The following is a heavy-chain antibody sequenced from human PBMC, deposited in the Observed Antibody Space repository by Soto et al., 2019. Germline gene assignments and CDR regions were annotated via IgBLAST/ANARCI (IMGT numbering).Heavy chain of an antibody. D-gene: IGHD2-15*01. Sequence: QVQLVQSGAEVKKPGSSVKVSCKASGGTFSSYAISWVRQAPGQGLEWMGGIIPIFGTANYAQKFQGRVTITEDKSTRTADMELSSLRSEDTAVYYCAREACSGGSCYPGGYGMDVWGQGTTVTVSS. CDR1: GGTFSSYA. J-gene: IGHJ6*02. V-gene: IGHV1-69*06. CDR2: IIPIFGTA. CDR3: AREACSGGSCYPGGYGMDV.